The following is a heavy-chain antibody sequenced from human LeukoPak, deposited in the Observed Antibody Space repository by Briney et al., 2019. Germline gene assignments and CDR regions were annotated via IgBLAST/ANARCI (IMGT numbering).Heavy chain of an antibody. D-gene: IGHD2-2*01. V-gene: IGHV1-18*04. J-gene: IGHJ6*03. CDR2: ISAYNGNT. Sequence: ASVKVSCKASGYTFTGYYMHWVRQAPGQGLEWMGWISAYNGNTNYAQKLQGRVTMTTDTSTSTAYMELRSLRSDDTAVYYCARWKGNSTSWSSRGSPYYMDVWGKGTTVTVSS. CDR3: ARWKGNSTSWSSRGSPYYMDV. CDR1: GYTFTGYY.